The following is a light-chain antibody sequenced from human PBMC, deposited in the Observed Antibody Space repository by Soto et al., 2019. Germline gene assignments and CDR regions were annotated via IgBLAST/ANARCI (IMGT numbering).Light chain of an antibody. CDR1: SSDVGGYNY. CDR2: DVS. V-gene: IGLV2-14*01. J-gene: IGLJ1*01. Sequence: QSVLTQPASVSGSPGQSFTISCTGTSSDVGGYNYVSWYQQHPGKAPKLMIYDVSNRPSGVSNRFSGSKSGNTASLTISGLQAEDEADYYCSSYTSSSTRCVFGTGTKVTVL. CDR3: SSYTSSSTRCV.